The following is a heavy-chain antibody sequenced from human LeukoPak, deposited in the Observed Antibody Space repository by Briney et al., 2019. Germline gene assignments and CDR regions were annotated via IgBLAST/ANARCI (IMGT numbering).Heavy chain of an antibody. CDR2: IYYSGIT. V-gene: IGHV4-59*01. Sequence: SETLSLTCTVSGGSISSYYRYWIRQPPGKGLECIGYIYYSGITNYNPSLKSRVTISVDTSKNQFSLKLSSVTAADTALYYCARGDNYGPFDYWGQGTLVTVSS. J-gene: IGHJ4*02. CDR1: GGSISSYY. D-gene: IGHD5-24*01. CDR3: ARGDNYGPFDY.